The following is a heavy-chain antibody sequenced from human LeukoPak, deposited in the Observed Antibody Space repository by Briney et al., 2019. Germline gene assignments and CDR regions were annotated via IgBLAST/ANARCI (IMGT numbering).Heavy chain of an antibody. J-gene: IGHJ6*03. CDR1: GGSLSSGSYY. V-gene: IGHV4-61*02. D-gene: IGHD2-21*02. CDR3: ARIYCGGDCRGYYYHYYMDV. Sequence: SETLSLTCTVSGGSLSSGSYYWSWIRQPAGKGLEWIGRIYTSGSTKYNPSLKSRFTISVDTSKNQFSLKLSSVTAADTAVYYCARIYCGGDCRGYYYHYYMDVWGKGTTVTISS. CDR2: IYTSGST.